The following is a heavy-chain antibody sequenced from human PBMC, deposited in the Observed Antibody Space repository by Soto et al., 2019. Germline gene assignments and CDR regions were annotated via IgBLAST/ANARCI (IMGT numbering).Heavy chain of an antibody. CDR1: GYTFTSYD. J-gene: IGHJ6*03. Sequence: ASVKVSCKASGYTFTSYDINWVRQATGQGLEWMGWMNPNSGNTGYAQKFQGRVTTTRNTSISTAYMELSSLRSEDTAVYYRARSGKVNWYYSNFYYYYYMDVWGNGTTVTVA. V-gene: IGHV1-8*01. CDR3: ARSGKVNWYYSNFYYYYYMDV. D-gene: IGHD1-7*01. CDR2: MNPNSGNT.